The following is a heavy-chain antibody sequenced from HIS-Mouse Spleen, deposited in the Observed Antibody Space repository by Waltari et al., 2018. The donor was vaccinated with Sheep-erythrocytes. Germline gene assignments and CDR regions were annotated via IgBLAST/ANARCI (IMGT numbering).Heavy chain of an antibody. CDR2: KHPKRSNT. V-gene: IGHV1-8*01. D-gene: IGHD6-19*01. CDR3: ARVNLYSSGCYAYYYYGMDV. Sequence: QVQLVQSGAEVKKPGASVKVSCKAAGYTFTSYEIHWVRQDTGHGLELMGWKHPKRSNTRSARKFQGRVTMTRNTSISTAYMELGSLRSEDTAVYYCARVNLYSSGCYAYYYYGMDVWGQGTTVTVSS. J-gene: IGHJ6*02. CDR1: GYTFTSYE.